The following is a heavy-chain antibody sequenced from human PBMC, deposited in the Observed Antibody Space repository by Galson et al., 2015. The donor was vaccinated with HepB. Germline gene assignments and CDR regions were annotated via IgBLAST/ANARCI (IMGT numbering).Heavy chain of an antibody. D-gene: IGHD3-9*01. V-gene: IGHV4-39*01. Sequence: SETLSLTCVVSGDSINNRSYYWSWIRQSPGKRLEHMGYIYYSGTTYYTPSFKSRVSMSVDTSKSQFSLRLRSVTAADTAIYYCARWQHFDCRDGTCYFSQGGFNLWDRGTLVTVSS. CDR3: ARWQHFDCRDGTCYFSQGGFNL. CDR2: IYYSGTT. J-gene: IGHJ4*02. CDR1: GDSINNRSYY.